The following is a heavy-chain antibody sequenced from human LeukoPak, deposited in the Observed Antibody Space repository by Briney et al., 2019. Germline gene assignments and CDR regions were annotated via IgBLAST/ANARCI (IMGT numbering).Heavy chain of an antibody. CDR1: GFTFSSYS. CDR3: ARNSGSYLLDY. J-gene: IGHJ4*02. V-gene: IGHV3-48*01. CDR2: ISSSSSTI. D-gene: IGHD1-26*01. Sequence: GGSLRLSGAASGFTFSSYSMNWVRQAPGKGLEWVSYISSSSSTIYYADSVKGRFTISRDNAKNSLYLQMNSLRAEDTAVYYCARNSGSYLLDYWGQGTLVTVSS.